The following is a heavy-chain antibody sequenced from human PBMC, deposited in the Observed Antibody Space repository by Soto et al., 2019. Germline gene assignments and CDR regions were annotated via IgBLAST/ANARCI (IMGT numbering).Heavy chain of an antibody. CDR3: ARAVAAPADFDY. CDR1: GYTFTGYA. V-gene: IGHV1-3*05. CDR2: INAGNGNT. J-gene: IGHJ4*02. Sequence: HVQLVQSGAEEKKPGASVKVSCKASGYTFTGYAMHWVRQAPGQRLEWMGWINAGNGNTKYSQKFQGRVTITRDTSASTAYMELSSLRCEDTAVYYYARAVAAPADFDYWGQGTLVTVSS. D-gene: IGHD6-19*01.